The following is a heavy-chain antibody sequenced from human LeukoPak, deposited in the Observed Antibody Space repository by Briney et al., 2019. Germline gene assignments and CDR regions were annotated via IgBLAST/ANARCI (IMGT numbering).Heavy chain of an antibody. D-gene: IGHD3-16*02. Sequence: GGSLRLSCAASGFTFSSYAMSWVRQAPGKGLEWVSVIYSGGTTYYADSVKGRFTISRDNSKNTLYLQMNSLRAEDTAVYYCARDFVHYYGMDVWGQGTTVTVSS. CDR3: ARDFVHYYGMDV. V-gene: IGHV3-66*01. CDR1: GFTFSSYA. CDR2: IYSGGTT. J-gene: IGHJ6*02.